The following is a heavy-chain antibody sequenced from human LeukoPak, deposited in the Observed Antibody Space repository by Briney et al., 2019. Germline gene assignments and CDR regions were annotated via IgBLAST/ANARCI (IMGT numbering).Heavy chain of an antibody. D-gene: IGHD2/OR15-2a*01. CDR1: GLTVSRNS. V-gene: IGHV3-66*01. CDR2: IHSGGTI. J-gene: IGHJ4*02. Sequence: PGGSLRLSCAVSGLTVSRNSMSWVRQAPGKGLEWVSVIHSGGTIYYPDSVRARFTISRDNSKNILYLQMNSLRAEDTAVYYCARGRADPHEYDFWGQGALVTVSS. CDR3: ARGRADPHEYDF.